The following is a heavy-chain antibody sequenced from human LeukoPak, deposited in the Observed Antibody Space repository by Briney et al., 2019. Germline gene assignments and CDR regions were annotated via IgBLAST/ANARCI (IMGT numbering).Heavy chain of an antibody. CDR3: ARDKSVVAVAGFDAFDI. CDR2: IYYSGST. J-gene: IGHJ3*02. Sequence: SETLSLTCTVSGGSISSYYWSWIRQHPGKGLEWIGYIYYSGSTYYNPSLKSRVTISVDTSKNQFSLKLSSVTAADTAVYYCARDKSVVAVAGFDAFDIWGQGTMVTVSS. V-gene: IGHV4-59*06. CDR1: GGSISSYY. D-gene: IGHD6-19*01.